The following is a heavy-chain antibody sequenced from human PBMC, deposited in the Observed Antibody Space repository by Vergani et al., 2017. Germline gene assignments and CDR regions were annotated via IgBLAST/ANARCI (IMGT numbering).Heavy chain of an antibody. Sequence: QVQLVQSGAEVKKPGASVKVSCKASGYTFTGYYMHWLRQAPGQGLEWMGWINPNSGGTNYAQKFQGRVTMTRDTSISTAYMELSRLRSDDPAVYYCAREEAGGWGPAEHWGQGTLVTVSS. V-gene: IGHV1-2*02. CDR3: AREEAGGWGPAEH. CDR2: INPNSGGT. D-gene: IGHD6-19*01. CDR1: GYTFTGYY. J-gene: IGHJ1*01.